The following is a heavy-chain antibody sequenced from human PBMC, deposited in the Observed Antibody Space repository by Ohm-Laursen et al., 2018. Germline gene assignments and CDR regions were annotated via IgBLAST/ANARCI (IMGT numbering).Heavy chain of an antibody. Sequence: SLRLSCAASGFNFSEFYMSWIRQAPGKGLEWISYISATGNTRYYEDSLKGRITIFRDNAKKLLYLQMHSLRAEDTAVYYCAGEMRGMYHDRSGNYMSPGPDYWGQGTLVIVSS. CDR3: AGEMRGMYHDRSGNYMSPGPDY. V-gene: IGHV3-11*01. CDR2: ISATGNTR. CDR1: GFNFSEFY. D-gene: IGHD3-22*01. J-gene: IGHJ4*02.